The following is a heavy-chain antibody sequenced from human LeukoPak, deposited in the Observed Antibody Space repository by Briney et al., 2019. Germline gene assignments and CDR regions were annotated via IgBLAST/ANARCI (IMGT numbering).Heavy chain of an antibody. CDR3: ARGGGLDV. CDR2: INEDGSIK. J-gene: IGHJ6*02. CDR1: GFTFTGYW. Sequence: GGSLRLSCAASGFTFTGYWMSWVRQAPGKGLEWVANINEDGSIKYYVDSVKGRFTISRDNAKNSLYLQMSNLRAEDTAVYFCARGGGLDVWGQGATVTVSS. D-gene: IGHD3-16*01. V-gene: IGHV3-7*03.